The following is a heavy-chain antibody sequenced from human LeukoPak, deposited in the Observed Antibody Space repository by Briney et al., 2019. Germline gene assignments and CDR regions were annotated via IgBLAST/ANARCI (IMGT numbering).Heavy chain of an antibody. J-gene: IGHJ4*02. CDR1: GFTFSSYA. V-gene: IGHV3-30-3*01. Sequence: GRSLRLSCAASGFTFSSYAMHWARQAPGKGLEWVAVISYDGSNKYYADSVKGRFTISRDNSKNTLYLQMSSLRAEDTAVYYCARDGIVGALRGFFDYWGQGTLVTVSS. D-gene: IGHD1-26*01. CDR2: ISYDGSNK. CDR3: ARDGIVGALRGFFDY.